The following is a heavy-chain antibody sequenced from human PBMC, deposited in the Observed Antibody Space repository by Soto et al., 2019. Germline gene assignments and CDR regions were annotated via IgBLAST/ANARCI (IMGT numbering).Heavy chain of an antibody. CDR2: IYHSGST. V-gene: IGHV4-30-2*05. CDR1: GGSIRSGGYS. CDR3: ARGPSADKIDF. D-gene: IGHD3-3*01. J-gene: IGHJ4*02. Sequence: PSETLSLTCAVSGGSIRSGGYSLSWIRQPPGKGLEWIGYIYHSGSTNYNPSLKSRVTISVDTSKSQFSLKLSSVTAADTAVYYCARGPSADKIDFWGQGTLVTVSS.